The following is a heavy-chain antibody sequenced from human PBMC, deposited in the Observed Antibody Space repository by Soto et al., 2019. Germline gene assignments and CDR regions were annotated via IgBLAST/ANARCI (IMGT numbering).Heavy chain of an antibody. Sequence: QVQLVQSGAEVKKPGSLVKVSCKASGGTFSSYAISWVRQAPGQGLEWMGGIIPIVGSANYAQKFQGRVTITADESTSTAYMELSSLRSKDTAVYYCARSQGSSTSLEIYYYYYYGMDVWGQGTTVTVSS. CDR2: IIPIVGSA. CDR3: ARSQGSSTSLEIYYYYYYGMDV. V-gene: IGHV1-69*01. D-gene: IGHD2-2*01. CDR1: GGTFSSYA. J-gene: IGHJ6*02.